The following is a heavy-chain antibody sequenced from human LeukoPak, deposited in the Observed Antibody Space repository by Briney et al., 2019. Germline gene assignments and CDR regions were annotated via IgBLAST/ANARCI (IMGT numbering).Heavy chain of an antibody. Sequence: GASVKVSCKASGGTFSSYAISWVRQAPGQGLEWMGRIIPILGIANYAQKFQGRVTITADKSTSTAYMELSSLRSEDTAVYYCALIYPDCSGGSCYYYGMDVWGQGTTVTVSS. CDR1: GGTFSSYA. CDR3: ALIYPDCSGGSCYYYGMDV. D-gene: IGHD2-15*01. V-gene: IGHV1-69*04. J-gene: IGHJ6*02. CDR2: IIPILGIA.